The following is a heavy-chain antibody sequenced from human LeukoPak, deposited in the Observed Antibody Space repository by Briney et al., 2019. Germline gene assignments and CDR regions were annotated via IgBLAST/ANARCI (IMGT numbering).Heavy chain of an antibody. CDR2: IYHSGST. CDR3: ARLSSSGDAAWLDD. J-gene: IGHJ4*02. CDR1: GGFISIGRYY. V-gene: IGHV4-31*03. Sequence: SQTLSLTCNVSGGFISIGRYYWGWIRQHPGKGLECIGYIYHSGSTYYSPSLKSRFTISLDTSKNRFSLKLSSVTAAGTAVYYCARLSSSGDAAWLDDWGQGTLVTASS. D-gene: IGHD3-22*01.